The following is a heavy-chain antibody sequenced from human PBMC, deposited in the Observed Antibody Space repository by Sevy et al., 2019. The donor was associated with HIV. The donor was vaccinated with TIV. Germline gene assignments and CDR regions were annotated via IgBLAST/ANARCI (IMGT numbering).Heavy chain of an antibody. CDR2: IRSRADGATT. V-gene: IGHV3-15*01. CDR3: ATVDTSGYYWSSFNY. Sequence: GGSLRLTCAASGFTFRSVWMNWVRQAPGKGLEWVGHIRSRADGATTDFGGPVKGRFSISRDDSRNMFFLQMDGLKTEDTAVYYCATVDTSGYYWSSFNYWGQGTQVTVSS. D-gene: IGHD3-3*01. CDR1: GFTFRSVW. J-gene: IGHJ4*02.